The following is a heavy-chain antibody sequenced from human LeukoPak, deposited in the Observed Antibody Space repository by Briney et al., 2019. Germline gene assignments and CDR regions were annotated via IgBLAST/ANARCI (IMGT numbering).Heavy chain of an antibody. CDR1: GFTFSSYA. CDR3: AGGPSAVNNLPSYYFDH. J-gene: IGHJ4*02. D-gene: IGHD6-19*01. CDR2: ISYDRSIT. V-gene: IGHV3-30-3*01. Sequence: GGFLRLSCAASGFTFSSYAMHWVRQAPGKGLEWVAVISYDRSITYYADSVKGRFTLSCDNSKNTLYLQMNSLSPEDTAVYYCAGGPSAVNNLPSYYFDHLGQGTLVTVSS.